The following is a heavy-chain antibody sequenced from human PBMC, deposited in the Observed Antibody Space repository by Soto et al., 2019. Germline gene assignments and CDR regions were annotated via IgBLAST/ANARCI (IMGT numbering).Heavy chain of an antibody. J-gene: IGHJ6*02. CDR3: LRQPLASLALYGIEV. CDR1: GDSVSANNAA. V-gene: IGHV6-1*01. CDR2: TYYRSKWNY. D-gene: IGHD6-13*01. Sequence: SQTLSLTCVISGDSVSANNAAWNWIRQSPSRGLEWLGRTYYRSKWNYDYAESVKSRLTITPDTSNNQFSLQLNSVTPEDAAVYYCLRQPLASLALYGIEVCDRGTTVAVAS.